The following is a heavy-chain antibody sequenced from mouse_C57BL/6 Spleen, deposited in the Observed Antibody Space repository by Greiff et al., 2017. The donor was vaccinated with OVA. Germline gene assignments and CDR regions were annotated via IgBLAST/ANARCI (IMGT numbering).Heavy chain of an antibody. V-gene: IGHV1-15*01. J-gene: IGHJ2*01. Sequence: QVQLQQSGAELVRPGASVTLSCKASGYTFTDYEMHWVKQTPVHGLEWIGAIYPATGGTPYNQKFTGKAILTAAKSSSTAYMELRSLTSEDSADYYGTKRLFTTEVAGDYWGQGTTLTVSS. CDR2: IYPATGGT. CDR3: TKRLFTTEVAGDY. D-gene: IGHD1-1*01. CDR1: GYTFTDYE.